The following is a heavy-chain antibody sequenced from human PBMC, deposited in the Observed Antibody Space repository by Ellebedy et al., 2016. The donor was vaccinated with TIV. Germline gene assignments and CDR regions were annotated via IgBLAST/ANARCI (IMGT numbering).Heavy chain of an antibody. D-gene: IGHD3-3*01. CDR1: GYTFTSYG. CDR2: ISAYNGNT. V-gene: IGHV1-18*01. CDR3: ARDHDEYYYYYYGMDV. J-gene: IGHJ6*02. Sequence: ASVKVSCKASGYTFTSYGISWVRQAPGQGLEWMGWISAYNGNTNYAQKLQGRVTMTTDTSTSTAYMELRSLRSDDTAVYYCARDHDEYYYYYYGMDVWGQGTTVTVSS.